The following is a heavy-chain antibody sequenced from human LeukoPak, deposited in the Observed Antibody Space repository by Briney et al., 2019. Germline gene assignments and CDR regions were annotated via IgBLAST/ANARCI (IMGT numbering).Heavy chain of an antibody. CDR3: ARVPYYYDSSGYYDY. J-gene: IGHJ4*02. CDR2: ISAYNGNT. CDR1: GYTFTSYG. Sequence: ASVKVSCKASGYTFTSYGTSWVRQAPGQGLEWMGWISAYNGNTNYAQKLQGRVTMTTDTSTSTAYMELRSLRSDDTAVYYCARVPYYYDSSGYYDYWGQGTLVTVSS. D-gene: IGHD3-22*01. V-gene: IGHV1-18*01.